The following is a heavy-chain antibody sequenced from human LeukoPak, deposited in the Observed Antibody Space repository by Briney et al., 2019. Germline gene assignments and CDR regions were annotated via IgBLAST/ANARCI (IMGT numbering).Heavy chain of an antibody. CDR1: GGSISGYY. CDR2: IYNSVTT. CDR3: ARNSYSSSNFDY. J-gene: IGHJ4*02. V-gene: IGHV4-59*12. Sequence: SETLSLTCTVSGGSISGYYWSWIRQPPGKGLEWIAYIYNSVTTNYNPSLKSRVTISVDTSKNQFSLKLSSVTAADTAVYYCARNSYSSSNFDYWGQGTLVTVSS. D-gene: IGHD6-13*01.